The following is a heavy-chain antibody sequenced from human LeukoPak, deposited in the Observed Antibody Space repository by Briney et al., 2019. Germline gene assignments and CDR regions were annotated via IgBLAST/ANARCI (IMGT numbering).Heavy chain of an antibody. V-gene: IGHV1-2*02. Sequence: ASVKVSCKASGYTFTGYYMHWVRQAPGQGLEWMGWINPNSGGTNYAQKFQGRVTMTRDTSISTAYMELSRLRSDDTAVYYCARVTAAADYFDYWGQRTLSPSPQ. J-gene: IGHJ4*02. CDR3: ARVTAAADYFDY. CDR1: GYTFTGYY. CDR2: INPNSGGT. D-gene: IGHD6-13*01.